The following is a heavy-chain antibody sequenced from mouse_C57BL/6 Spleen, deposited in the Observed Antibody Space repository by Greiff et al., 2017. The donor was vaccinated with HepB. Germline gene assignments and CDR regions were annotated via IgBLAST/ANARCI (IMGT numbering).Heavy chain of an antibody. CDR2: ISGGGGNT. J-gene: IGHJ3*01. D-gene: IGHD1-1*01. V-gene: IGHV5-9*01. Sequence: EVQLVESGGGLVKPGGSLKLSCAASGFTFSSYTMSWVRQTPEKRLEWVATISGGGGNTYYPDSVKGRFTISRDNAKNTLYLQMSSLRSEDTALYYCARHITTDGFAYWGQGTLVTVSA. CDR3: ARHITTDGFAY. CDR1: GFTFSSYT.